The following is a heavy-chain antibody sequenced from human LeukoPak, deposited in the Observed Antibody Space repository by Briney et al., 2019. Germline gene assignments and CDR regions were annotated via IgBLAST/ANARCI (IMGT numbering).Heavy chain of an antibody. J-gene: IGHJ6*04. CDR2: IIPIFGTA. D-gene: IGHD3-10*01. CDR3: ARGDSGSSHMDV. CDR1: GGTFSSYA. V-gene: IGHV1-69*06. Sequence: ASVKVSCKASGGTFSSYAISWVRQAPGQGLEWMGGIIPIFGTANYAQKFQGRVTITADKSTSTAYMELSSLRSEGTAVYYCARGDSGSSHMDVWGKGTTVTVSS.